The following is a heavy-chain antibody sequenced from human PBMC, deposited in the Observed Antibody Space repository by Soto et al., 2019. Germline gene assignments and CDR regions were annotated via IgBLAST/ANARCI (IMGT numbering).Heavy chain of an antibody. CDR3: ARESEDLTSNFDY. V-gene: IGHV3-21*06. CDR2: ISSTTNYI. CDR1: GFTFTRYS. J-gene: IGHJ4*02. Sequence: GGSLRLSCAASGFTFTRYSVNWVRQAPGKGLEWVSSISSTTNYIYYGDSMKGRFTISRDNAKNSLYLEMNSLRAEDTAVYYCARESEDLTSNFDYWGQGTLVTVSS.